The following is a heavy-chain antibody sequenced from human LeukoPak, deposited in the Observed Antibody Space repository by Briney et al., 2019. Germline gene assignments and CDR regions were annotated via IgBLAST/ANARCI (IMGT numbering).Heavy chain of an antibody. V-gene: IGHV1-69*04. Sequence: EASVKVSCKASGGTFSSYAISWVRQAPGQGLEWMGRIIPILGIANYAQKFQGRVTITAGKSTSTAYMELSSLRSEDTAVYYCARGRRTGSYCSSTSCYTEPSYYYYYGMDVWGQGTTVTVSS. CDR1: GGTFSSYA. D-gene: IGHD2-2*02. CDR3: ARGRRTGSYCSSTSCYTEPSYYYYYGMDV. CDR2: IIPILGIA. J-gene: IGHJ6*02.